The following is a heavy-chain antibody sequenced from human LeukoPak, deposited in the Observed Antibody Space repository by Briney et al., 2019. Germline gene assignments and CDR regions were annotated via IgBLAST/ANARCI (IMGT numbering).Heavy chain of an antibody. CDR2: INPSGGST. CDR3: ATDDYGTGVGGY. Sequence: ASVKVSCKASGYTFTSYYMHWVRQAPGQGLEWMGIINPSGGSTSYAQKFQGRVTMTRDTSTSTVYMELSSLRSEDTAVYYCATDDYGTGVGGYWGQGTLVTVSS. V-gene: IGHV1-46*01. CDR1: GYTFTSYY. D-gene: IGHD3-10*01. J-gene: IGHJ4*02.